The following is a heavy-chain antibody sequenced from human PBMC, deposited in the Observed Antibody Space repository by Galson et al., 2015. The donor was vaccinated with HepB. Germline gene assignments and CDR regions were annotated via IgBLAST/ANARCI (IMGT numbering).Heavy chain of an antibody. D-gene: IGHD3-10*01. CDR3: AREIRGFGVHRTSAFDI. Sequence: SLRLSCAASGFTFSSYWMHWVRQAPGKGLVWVSRINSDGSSTSYADSVKGRFTISRDNAKNTLYLQMNSLRAEDTAVYYCAREIRGFGVHRTSAFDIWGQGTMVTVSS. J-gene: IGHJ3*02. CDR2: INSDGSST. CDR1: GFTFSSYW. V-gene: IGHV3-74*01.